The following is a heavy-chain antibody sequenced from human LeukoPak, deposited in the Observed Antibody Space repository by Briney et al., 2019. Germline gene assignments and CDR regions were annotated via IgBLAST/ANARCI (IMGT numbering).Heavy chain of an antibody. V-gene: IGHV3-9*01. J-gene: IGHJ4*02. CDR3: AKGGYSSGWYGDH. D-gene: IGHD6-19*01. Sequence: GGSLRLSCAASGFTFDDYGMHWVRQAPGKGLEWVSGISWNSGTVVYADSVRGRFTISRDNAKNSVYLQMNSPKAEDTALYYCAKGGYSSGWYGDHWGQGTLVTVSS. CDR1: GFTFDDYG. CDR2: ISWNSGTV.